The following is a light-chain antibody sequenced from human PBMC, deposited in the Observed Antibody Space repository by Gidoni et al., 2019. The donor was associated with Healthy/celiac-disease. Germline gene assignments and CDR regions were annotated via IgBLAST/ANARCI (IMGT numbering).Light chain of an antibody. CDR3: QKYNSAPLT. J-gene: IGKJ1*01. CDR1: QGISNY. Sequence: IQMTKSPSSLSASAGDRVTITCRASQGISNYLAWYQQKPGKVPKLLIYDAATWQSGFPSRFSGSGSGTDFTLTISSLQPEDVATYYCQKYNSAPLTFGQGTKVEIK. V-gene: IGKV1-27*01. CDR2: DAA.